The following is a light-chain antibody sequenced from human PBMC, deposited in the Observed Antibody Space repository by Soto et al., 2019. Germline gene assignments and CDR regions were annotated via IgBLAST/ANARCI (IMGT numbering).Light chain of an antibody. Sequence: EIVLTQSPGTLSLSPGERATLSCRASQSVSSSYLAWYQQKPGQAPRLLIYGASNRATGIPDRFSGSGSGTDFTLTISRLEPEDFAVYYCQQYGSSPRKFGQGNKVEIK. CDR3: QQYGSSPRK. CDR2: GAS. J-gene: IGKJ1*01. CDR1: QSVSSSY. V-gene: IGKV3-20*01.